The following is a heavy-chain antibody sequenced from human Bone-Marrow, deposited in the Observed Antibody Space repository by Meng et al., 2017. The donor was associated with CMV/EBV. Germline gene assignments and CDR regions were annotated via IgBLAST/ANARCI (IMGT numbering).Heavy chain of an antibody. J-gene: IGHJ5*02. V-gene: IGHV4-34*01. CDR2: INHSGST. Sequence: SETLSLTCAVYGGSFSGYYWSWIRQPPGKGLEWIGEINHSGSTNYNPSLKSRVTISVDTSKNQFSLKLSFVTAADTAVYYCARGPARPRAGRPGGWFDPWGQGTLVTVSS. CDR1: GGSFSGYY. D-gene: IGHD6-6*01. CDR3: ARGPARPRAGRPGGWFDP.